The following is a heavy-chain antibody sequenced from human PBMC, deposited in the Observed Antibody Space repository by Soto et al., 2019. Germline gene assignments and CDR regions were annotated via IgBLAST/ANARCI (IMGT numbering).Heavy chain of an antibody. CDR3: AKEPKAFYYGSGSYPTPYYGMDV. CDR2: ISYDGSNK. CDR1: GFTFSSYG. Sequence: QVQLVESGGGVVQPGRSLRLSCAASGFTFSSYGMHWVRQAPGKGLEWVAVISYDGSNKYYADSVKGRFTISRDNSKNTLYLQMNSLRAEDTAVYYCAKEPKAFYYGSGSYPTPYYGMDVW. J-gene: IGHJ6*01. D-gene: IGHD3-10*01. V-gene: IGHV3-30*18.